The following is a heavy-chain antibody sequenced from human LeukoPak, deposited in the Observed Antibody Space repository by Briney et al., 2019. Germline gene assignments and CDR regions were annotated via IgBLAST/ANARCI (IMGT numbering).Heavy chain of an antibody. Sequence: PGTSLRLSCTASGFXFSNYAIHWVRQGPGKGLEWVAVISYDGSNKYYAESLKGRFTITRDNSNNTLYVQMNSLRAEDTAVDCCARESYGREYFEYWGLGTLVTV. D-gene: IGHD4-17*01. J-gene: IGHJ4*02. CDR2: ISYDGSNK. CDR1: GFXFSNYA. V-gene: IGHV3-30-3*01. CDR3: ARESYGREYFEY.